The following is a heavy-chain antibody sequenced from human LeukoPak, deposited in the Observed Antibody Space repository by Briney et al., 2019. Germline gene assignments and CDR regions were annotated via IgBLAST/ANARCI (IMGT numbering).Heavy chain of an antibody. CDR3: VRDGGVSGYDLLDY. J-gene: IGHJ4*02. V-gene: IGHV3-9*01. D-gene: IGHD5-12*01. Sequence: QPGRSLRLSCAASGFTFDDYAMHWVRQAPGKGLEWVSSISWNSGSIGYADSVKGRFTISRDNAKNSLSLQMNGLRAEDTAVYSCVRDGGVSGYDLLDYWGQGTLVTVSS. CDR1: GFTFDDYA. CDR2: ISWNSGSI.